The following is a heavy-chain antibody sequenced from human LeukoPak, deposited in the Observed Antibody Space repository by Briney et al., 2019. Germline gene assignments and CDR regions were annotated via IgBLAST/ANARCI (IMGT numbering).Heavy chain of an antibody. J-gene: IGHJ3*02. CDR3: ARARLRFLEWLFDAFDI. V-gene: IGHV3-21*01. CDR1: GFTVSSNY. D-gene: IGHD3-3*01. CDR2: ISSSSSYI. Sequence: GGSLRLSCAASGFTVSSNYMSWVRQAPGKGLEWVSSISSSSSYIYYADSVKGRFTISRDNAKNSLYLQMNSLRAEDTAVYYCARARLRFLEWLFDAFDIWGQGTMVTVSS.